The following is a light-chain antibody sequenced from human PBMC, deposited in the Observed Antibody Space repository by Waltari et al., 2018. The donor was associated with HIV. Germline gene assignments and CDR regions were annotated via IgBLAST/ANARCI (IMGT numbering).Light chain of an antibody. V-gene: IGLV2-14*01. Sequence: QSALTQPASVSGSPGQSITISCTGTSSDIGYSDSVSQYQQHPGKAPKLMIYEVNNRPSGISNRFSGSKSGNTASLTISGLQAEDEADYYCSSHTTSSTLYVFGTGTKVTVL. CDR3: SSHTTSSTLYV. CDR2: EVN. J-gene: IGLJ1*01. CDR1: SSDIGYSDS.